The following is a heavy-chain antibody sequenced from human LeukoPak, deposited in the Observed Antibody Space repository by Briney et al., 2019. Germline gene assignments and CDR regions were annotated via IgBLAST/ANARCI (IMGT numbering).Heavy chain of an antibody. CDR2: IYGSGVSI. Sequence: PGGALRLSCVASVVTFKNYVMNSVRQAPGKGLEWLATIYGSGVSISYADSVKGRFTISRDNSNNTLYLQMNRLRAEDTAMYYCAKDLGWELPAEAYWGQGILVTVSS. D-gene: IGHD1-26*01. J-gene: IGHJ4*02. CDR3: AKDLGWELPAEAY. V-gene: IGHV3-23*01. CDR1: VVTFKNYV.